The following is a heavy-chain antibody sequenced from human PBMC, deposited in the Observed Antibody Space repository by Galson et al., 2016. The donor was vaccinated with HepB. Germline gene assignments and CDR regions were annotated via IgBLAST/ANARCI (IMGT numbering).Heavy chain of an antibody. CDR3: AKDSIIQLPIQNHYYYYGMDV. CDR2: ISSSGANT. D-gene: IGHD2-2*01. Sequence: SLRLSCAASGFTFSNYAMSWVRQAPGKGLEWVSSISSSGANTKYADSVKGRFTISRDNSRSTLYLQMHSLRAEDTAVYYCAKDSIIQLPIQNHYYYYGMDVWGQGTTVTVSS. CDR1: GFTFSNYA. J-gene: IGHJ6*02. V-gene: IGHV3-23*01.